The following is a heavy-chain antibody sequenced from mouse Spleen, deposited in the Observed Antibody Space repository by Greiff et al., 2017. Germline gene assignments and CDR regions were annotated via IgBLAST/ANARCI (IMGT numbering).Heavy chain of an antibody. Sequence: EVMLVESGGGLVKLGGSLKLSCAASGFTFSSYAMSWVRQTPEKRLEWVATISSGGGNTYYPDSVKGRFTISRDNAKNTLYLQMSSLKSEDTAMYYCARHGGNYGVWFAYWGQGTLVTVSA. V-gene: IGHV5-9*01. CDR1: GFTFSSYA. J-gene: IGHJ3*01. CDR3: ARHGGNYGVWFAY. D-gene: IGHD2-1*01. CDR2: ISSGGGNT.